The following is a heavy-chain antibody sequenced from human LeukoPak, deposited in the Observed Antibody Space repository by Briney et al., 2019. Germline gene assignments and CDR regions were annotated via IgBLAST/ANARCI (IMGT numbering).Heavy chain of an antibody. D-gene: IGHD3-22*01. CDR3: AKAWYYYDSTGIGY. J-gene: IGHJ4*02. CDR2: ISGSGDST. CDR1: GFTFTTYA. Sequence: GGSLRLSCAASGFTFTTYAMSWVRQAPGKGLEWVSVISGSGDSTYYADSVKGRFTISRDISKNTLYLQMKSLRAGDTAVYYCAKAWYYYDSTGIGYWGQGTLVTVSS. V-gene: IGHV3-23*01.